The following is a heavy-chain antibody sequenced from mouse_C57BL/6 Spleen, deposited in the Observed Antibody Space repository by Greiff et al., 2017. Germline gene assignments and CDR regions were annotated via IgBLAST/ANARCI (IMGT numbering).Heavy chain of an antibody. D-gene: IGHD1-1*01. CDR2: IRNKANGYTT. Sequence: DVQLQESGGGLVQPGGSLSLSCAASGFTFTDYYMSWVRQPPGKALEWLGFIRNKANGYTTEYSASVKGRFTISRDNSQSILYLQMNALRAEDSATYYCARSPILAGSSHWYFDVWGTGTTVTVSS. V-gene: IGHV7-3*01. CDR3: ARSPILAGSSHWYFDV. J-gene: IGHJ1*03. CDR1: GFTFTDYY.